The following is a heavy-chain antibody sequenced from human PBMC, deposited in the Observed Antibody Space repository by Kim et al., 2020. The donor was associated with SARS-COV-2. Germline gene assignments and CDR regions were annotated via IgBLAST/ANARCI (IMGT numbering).Heavy chain of an antibody. J-gene: IGHJ6*02. CDR1: GFTFSSYA. CDR3: AKDPRYSSSWYGPYYGMDV. CDR2: ISGSGGST. Sequence: GGSLRLSCAASGFTFSSYAMSWVRQAPGKGLEWVSAISGSGGSTYYADSVKGRFTISRDNSKNTLYLQMNSLRAEDTAVYYCAKDPRYSSSWYGPYYGMDVWGQGTTVPVSS. V-gene: IGHV3-23*01. D-gene: IGHD6-13*01.